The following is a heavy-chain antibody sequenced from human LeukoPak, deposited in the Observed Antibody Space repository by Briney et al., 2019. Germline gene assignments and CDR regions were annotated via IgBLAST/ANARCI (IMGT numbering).Heavy chain of an antibody. CDR2: IYDSGST. D-gene: IGHD3-22*01. CDR1: GGSISSYY. Sequence: SETLSLTCTVSGGSISSYYWSWIRQPPGKGLEWIGYIYDSGSTNYNPSLKSRVTISVDTSKNQFSLKLSSVTAADTAVYYCARRYYYDSSGYKFDPWGQGTLVTVSS. J-gene: IGHJ5*02. V-gene: IGHV4-59*01. CDR3: ARRYYYDSSGYKFDP.